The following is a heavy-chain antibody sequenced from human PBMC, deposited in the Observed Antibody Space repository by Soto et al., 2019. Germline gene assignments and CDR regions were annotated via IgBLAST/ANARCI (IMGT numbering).Heavy chain of an antibody. J-gene: IGHJ4*02. CDR1: GDSISSDYW. D-gene: IGHD3-16*01. V-gene: IGHV4-4*02. Sequence: QVQLQESGPGLVTPSGTLSLTCSVSGDSISSDYWWSWARQPPGKGLEWIGEIHKSGSANHNPSLRSRVRISLDESTNQASLKMDSVTAADTAMYYCARGRDYTWYHWGQGTVVTVSS. CDR2: IHKSGSA. CDR3: ARGRDYTWYH.